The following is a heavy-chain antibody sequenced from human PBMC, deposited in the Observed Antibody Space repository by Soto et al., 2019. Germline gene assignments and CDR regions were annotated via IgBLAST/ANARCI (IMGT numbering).Heavy chain of an antibody. CDR1: GYTLTELS. CDR2: FDPEDGET. V-gene: IGHV1-24*01. Sequence: ASVKVSCKVSGYTLTELSMHWVRQAPGKGLEWMGGFDPEDGETIYAQKFQGRVTMTEDTSTDTAYMELSSLRSEDTAVYYCATGPYYSSSWHYFDYWGQGTLVTVSS. D-gene: IGHD6-13*01. CDR3: ATGPYYSSSWHYFDY. J-gene: IGHJ4*02.